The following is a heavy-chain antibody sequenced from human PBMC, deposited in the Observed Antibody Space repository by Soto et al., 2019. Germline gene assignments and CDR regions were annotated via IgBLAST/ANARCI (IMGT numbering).Heavy chain of an antibody. CDR1: GFTFSSYS. D-gene: IGHD6-13*01. CDR2: ISSSSSYI. J-gene: IGHJ5*02. V-gene: IGHV3-21*01. Sequence: PGGSLRLSCAASGFTFSSYSMNWVRQAPGKGLEWVSSISSSSSYIYYADSVKGRFTISRDNAKNSLYLQMNSLRAEDTAVYYCARDQKGYSSSWYWFAPWGQGTLVTVSS. CDR3: ARDQKGYSSSWYWFAP.